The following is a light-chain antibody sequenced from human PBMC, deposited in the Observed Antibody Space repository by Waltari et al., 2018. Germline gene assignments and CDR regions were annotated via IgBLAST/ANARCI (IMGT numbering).Light chain of an antibody. CDR2: EDV. Sequence: SYELPQPPSVSVSPGQTVRITCSGDALPKKYAYWYKQKSGQAPEQVIYEDVKRPSGIPERFSGSSSGTMVTLTISGAQVEDEADYYCYSTDSSGNVQVFGGGTKLTVL. V-gene: IGLV3-10*01. CDR3: YSTDSSGNVQV. CDR1: ALPKKY. J-gene: IGLJ2*01.